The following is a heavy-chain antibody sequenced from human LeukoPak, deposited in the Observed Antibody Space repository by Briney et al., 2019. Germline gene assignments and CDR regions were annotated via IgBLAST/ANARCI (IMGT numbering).Heavy chain of an antibody. CDR2: IFNSGSS. CDR3: ARGVGGVREGFDI. CDR1: GGSVSSESYH. V-gene: IGHV4-61*01. D-gene: IGHD3-16*01. J-gene: IGHJ3*02. Sequence: SETLSLTCTVSGGSVSSESYHWSWIRQPPRKGLGWIAYIFNSGSSNYNPSLKSRVTISVDTSKNQFSLKLNSVTAADTAQYHCARGVGGVREGFDIWGQGTMVTVSS.